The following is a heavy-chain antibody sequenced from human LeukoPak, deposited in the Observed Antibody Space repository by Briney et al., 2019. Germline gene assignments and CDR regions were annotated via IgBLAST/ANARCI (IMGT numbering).Heavy chain of an antibody. J-gene: IGHJ4*02. CDR2: IRYDGSNK. Sequence: GGSLRLSCAASGFTFSSYAMSWVRQAPGKGLEWVAFIRYDGSNKYYADSVKGRFTISRDNSKNTLYLQMNSLRAEDTAVYYCAKVETLWFGELLSTGSHYFDYWGQGTLVTVSS. CDR3: AKVETLWFGELLSTGSHYFDY. V-gene: IGHV3-30*02. CDR1: GFTFSSYA. D-gene: IGHD3-10*01.